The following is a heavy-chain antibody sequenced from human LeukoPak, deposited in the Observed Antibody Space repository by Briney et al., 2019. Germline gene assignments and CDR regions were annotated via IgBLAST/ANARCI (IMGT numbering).Heavy chain of an antibody. J-gene: IGHJ5*02. Sequence: GRSLRLSCAASGFTFSSYWMHWVRQTPGKGLMWVSRIESDGSTIYADSVKDRFTISRDNGKNTVYLQMNSLRVDDTAMYYCARAVTYFYGSVTYDWFDPWGREPWSPSPQ. D-gene: IGHD3-10*01. CDR2: IESDGST. CDR3: ARAVTYFYGSVTYDWFDP. V-gene: IGHV3-74*01. CDR1: GFTFSSYW.